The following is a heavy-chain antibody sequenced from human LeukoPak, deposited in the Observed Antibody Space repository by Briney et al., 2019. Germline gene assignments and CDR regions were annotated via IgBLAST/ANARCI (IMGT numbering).Heavy chain of an antibody. Sequence: SGTLSLTCAVSGGSISSSNWWGWVRQPPGKGLEWIGEIYHSGSTNYNPSLKSRVTISVDKSKNQFSLKLSSVTAADTAVYYCARNTGYSSGWYSDYWGQGTLVTVSS. CDR1: GGSISSSNW. V-gene: IGHV4-4*02. D-gene: IGHD6-19*01. CDR2: IYHSGST. CDR3: ARNTGYSSGWYSDY. J-gene: IGHJ4*02.